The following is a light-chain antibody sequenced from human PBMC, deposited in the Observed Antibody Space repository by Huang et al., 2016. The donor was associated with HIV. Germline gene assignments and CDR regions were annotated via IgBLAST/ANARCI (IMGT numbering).Light chain of an antibody. CDR1: QSVSTK. CDR3: QQYKKWPNT. J-gene: IGKJ5*01. V-gene: IGKV3-15*01. CDR2: DAS. Sequence: EIVMTQSPATLSVSPGERAALSCRASQSVSTKLAWYHQKPGQVPRLLIYDASTRAAGIPARFNGSGSGTGFTLTISSLQSEDFAVYYCQQYKKWPNTFGQGTRLEIK.